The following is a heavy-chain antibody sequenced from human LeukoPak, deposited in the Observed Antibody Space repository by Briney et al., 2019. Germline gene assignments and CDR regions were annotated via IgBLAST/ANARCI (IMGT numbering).Heavy chain of an antibody. CDR1: GFTFSDYY. CDR3: ARVQAGKWDFDY. V-gene: IGHV3-69-1*01. D-gene: IGHD2-8*01. CDR2: IRSDSSII. Sequence: GGSLRLSCAASGFTFSDYYMNWVRQAPGKGLEWVSYIRSDSSIIYYADSVKGRFTMSRDNGKNSLYLQMNSLRVEDTAVYFCARVQAGKWDFDYWGQGTLVTVSS. J-gene: IGHJ4*02.